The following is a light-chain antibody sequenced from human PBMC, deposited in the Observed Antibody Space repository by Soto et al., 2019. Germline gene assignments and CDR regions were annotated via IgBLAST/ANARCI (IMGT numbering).Light chain of an antibody. CDR2: WAS. CDR3: QQYYSTPYT. Sequence: DIVMTQSPDSLAVSLGERATINYKSSRSVLYSSNTKNYLAWYQQKPGQPPKLLIYWASTRESGVPDRFSGSGSGTDFTLTISSLQAEDVAVYYCQQYYSTPYTFGQGTKLEIK. J-gene: IGKJ2*01. CDR1: RSVLYSSNTKNY. V-gene: IGKV4-1*01.